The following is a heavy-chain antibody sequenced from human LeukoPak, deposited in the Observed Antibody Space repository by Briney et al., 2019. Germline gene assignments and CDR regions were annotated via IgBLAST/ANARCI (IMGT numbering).Heavy chain of an antibody. D-gene: IGHD1-20*01. CDR1: GDSISSSY. CDR3: ARLIPGTTGLRKNYFDY. J-gene: IGHJ4*02. V-gene: IGHV4-4*09. Sequence: MPSETLSLTCIVSGDSISSSYWNWIRQTPGKGLEWIGYISASGNTNYNPSLKSRIIISVDMSKNQFSLKLSSVTAADTAVYYCARLIPGTTGLRKNYFDYWGQGTLVTVSS. CDR2: ISASGNT.